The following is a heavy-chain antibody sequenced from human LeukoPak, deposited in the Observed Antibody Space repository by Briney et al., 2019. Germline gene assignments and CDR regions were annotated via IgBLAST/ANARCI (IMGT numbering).Heavy chain of an antibody. Sequence: GGSLRLSCAASGFTFSSYSMNWLRQAPGKGLESVSYISSSSSTIYYADSVKGRFTISRDNAKNSLYLQMNSLRAEDTAVYYCARRQTTVTKGRDYFDYWGQGTLVTVSS. J-gene: IGHJ4*02. CDR1: GFTFSSYS. D-gene: IGHD4-11*01. CDR3: ARRQTTVTKGRDYFDY. CDR2: ISSSSSTI. V-gene: IGHV3-48*01.